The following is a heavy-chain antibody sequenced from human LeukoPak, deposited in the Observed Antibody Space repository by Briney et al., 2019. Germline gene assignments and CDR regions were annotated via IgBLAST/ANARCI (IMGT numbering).Heavy chain of an antibody. J-gene: IGHJ4*02. D-gene: IGHD3-10*01. CDR2: IQYDDSEK. CDR1: GFTFSTSG. Sequence: GGSLRLSCAASGFTFSTSGMHWVRQAPGKGLEWVAFIQYDDSEKYYADSVKGRFTISRDNSKNTLYLQMNSLRAEDTAVYYCAKGPAQGYYGSGSYYIDYWGQGTLVTVSS. V-gene: IGHV3-30*02. CDR3: AKGPAQGYYGSGSYYIDY.